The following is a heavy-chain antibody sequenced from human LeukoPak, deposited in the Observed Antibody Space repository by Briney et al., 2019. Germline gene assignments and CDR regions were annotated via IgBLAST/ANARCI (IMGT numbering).Heavy chain of an antibody. D-gene: IGHD2-2*01. J-gene: IGHJ6*03. V-gene: IGHV4-39*01. CDR3: ARTTLGYCSSTSCYQNYYYYMDV. Sequence: SETLSLTCTVSGGSISSSSYYWGWIRQPPGKGLEGIGRIYYSGSTYYNPSLKIRATISVHKSKNQLSLKLSSVTAAATAVYYCARTTLGYCSSTSCYQNYYYYMDVWGKGTKVTVSS. CDR1: GGSISSSSYY. CDR2: IYYSGST.